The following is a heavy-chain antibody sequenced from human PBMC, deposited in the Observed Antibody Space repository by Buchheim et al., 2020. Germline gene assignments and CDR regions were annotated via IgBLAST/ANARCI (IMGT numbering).Heavy chain of an antibody. D-gene: IGHD2-21*01. CDR2: IVPIFGTP. CDR3: ARTRCGGERDGMCYQYYGMDV. V-gene: IGHV1-69*01. CDR1: GGTFGSFA. J-gene: IGHJ6*02. Sequence: QVQLVQSGAEVKRPGSSVKVSCKASGGTFGSFAISWVRQAPGQGLEWMGGIVPIFGTPNYARKFQGRVTITADESTGTAYMELSSLRFQDTALYYCARTRCGGERDGMCYQYYGMDVWGQGTT.